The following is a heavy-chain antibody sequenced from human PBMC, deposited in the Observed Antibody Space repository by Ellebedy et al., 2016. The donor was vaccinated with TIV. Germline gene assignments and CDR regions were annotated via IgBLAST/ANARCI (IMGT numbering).Heavy chain of an antibody. CDR3: ARATGTYYYYYYMDV. CDR2: IYYSGST. D-gene: IGHD1-1*01. Sequence: SETLSLXXTVSGGSVSSGSYYWSWIRQPPGKGLEWIGYIYYSGSTNYNPSLKSRVTISVDTSKNQFSLKLSSVTAADTAVYYCARATGTYYYYYYMDVWGKGTTVTVSS. J-gene: IGHJ6*03. CDR1: GGSVSSGSYY. V-gene: IGHV4-61*01.